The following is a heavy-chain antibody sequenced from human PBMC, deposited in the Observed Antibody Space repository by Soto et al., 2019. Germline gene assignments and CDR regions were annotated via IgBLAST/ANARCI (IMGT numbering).Heavy chain of an antibody. D-gene: IGHD1-26*01. Sequence: SETLSLTCTVSGGSISSGENFWNWIRQSPGKGLEWIGYIHHSGSTYYNPSLKSRLTISVDTSKNQISLKLNTVTVADTAVYYCARDTGTYPYYFDYWGQGTLVTVSS. V-gene: IGHV4-30-4*01. J-gene: IGHJ4*02. CDR1: GGSISSGENF. CDR2: IHHSGST. CDR3: ARDTGTYPYYFDY.